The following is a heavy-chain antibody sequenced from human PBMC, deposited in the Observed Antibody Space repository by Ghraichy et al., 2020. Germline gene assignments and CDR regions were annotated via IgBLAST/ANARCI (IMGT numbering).Heavy chain of an antibody. CDR3: AREFSYYYDSSGGFDY. Sequence: LSLTCAASGFTVSSNYMSWVRQAPGKGLEWVSVIYSGGSTYYADSVKGRFTISRDNSKNTLYLQMNSLRAEDTAVYYCAREFSYYYDSSGGFDYWGQGTLVTVSS. CDR1: GFTVSSNY. J-gene: IGHJ4*02. D-gene: IGHD3-22*01. CDR2: IYSGGST. V-gene: IGHV3-53*01.